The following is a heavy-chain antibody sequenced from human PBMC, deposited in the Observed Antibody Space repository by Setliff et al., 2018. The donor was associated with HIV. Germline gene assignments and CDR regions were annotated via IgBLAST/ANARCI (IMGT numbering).Heavy chain of an antibody. D-gene: IGHD4-17*01. CDR3: VKDPYGGKGYFQY. CDR2: INVGNGNA. CDR1: GYTFTKYA. Sequence: GASVKVSCKASGYTFTKYAMHWVRQAPGQGLDWMGWINVGNGNAKYSQTFQGRVTISRDTSATTVYMELSSLRFEDTAVYYCVKDPYGGKGYFQYWGQGTVVTVSS. V-gene: IGHV1-3*01. J-gene: IGHJ1*01.